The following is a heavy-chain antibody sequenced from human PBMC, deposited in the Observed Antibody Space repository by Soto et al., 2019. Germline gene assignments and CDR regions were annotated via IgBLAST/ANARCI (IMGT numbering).Heavy chain of an antibody. CDR3: ARGRGYYASTYFDY. D-gene: IGHD3-10*01. V-gene: IGHV4-59*01. J-gene: IGHJ4*02. CDR1: SGSISSYY. CDR2: IHYTGNT. Sequence: TSETLCLTCTVCSGSISSYYWSWIRQPPGKGLEWIGYIHYTGNTNSNPSLKGRVPLSIDPSWNQFSLKVTSLTAADTAVYYCARGRGYYASTYFDYWGQGTLVTVSS.